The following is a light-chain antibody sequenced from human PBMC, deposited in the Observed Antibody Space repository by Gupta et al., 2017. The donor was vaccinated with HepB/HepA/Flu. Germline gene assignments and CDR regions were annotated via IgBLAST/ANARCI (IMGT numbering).Light chain of an antibody. CDR2: QDS. J-gene: IGLJ2*01. CDR1: KLGDKY. V-gene: IGLV3-1*01. Sequence: SYELTQPPSVSVSPGQTASITCSGDKLGDKYACWYQQKPGQSPVLVIYQDSKRPSGIPERFSGSNSENKATLTISGTQAMDEADYYCQAWDSSTACVVFGGGTKLTVL. CDR3: QAWDSSTACVV.